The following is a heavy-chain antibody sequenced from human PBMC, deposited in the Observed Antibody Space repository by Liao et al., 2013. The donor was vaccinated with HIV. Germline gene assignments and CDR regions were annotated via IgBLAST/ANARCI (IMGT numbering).Heavy chain of an antibody. Sequence: QAQLQESGPGLVKPSETLSLTCTVSGGSISNYFWSWIRQVPGQGLEWIGHIYTSGSTNYNPSLKSRVTISVDTSKNQFSLRLTSVTAADTAMYYCARDGDYYDSSGYHPFDYWGLGTLVTVSS. D-gene: IGHD3-22*01. CDR3: ARDGDYYDSSGYHPFDY. J-gene: IGHJ4*02. V-gene: IGHV4-4*08. CDR1: GGSISNYF. CDR2: IYTSGST.